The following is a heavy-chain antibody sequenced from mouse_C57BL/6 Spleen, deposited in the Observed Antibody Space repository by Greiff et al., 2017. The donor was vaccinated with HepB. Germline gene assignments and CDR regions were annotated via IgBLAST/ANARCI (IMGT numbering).Heavy chain of an antibody. CDR3: ARPALPYGNYSAWFAY. D-gene: IGHD2-1*01. Sequence: DVKLVESGGGLVQPGGSLKLSCAASGFTFSDYYMYWVRQTPEKRLEWVAYISNGGGSTYYPDTVKGRFTISRDNAKNTLYLQMSRLKSEDTAMYYCARPALPYGNYSAWFAYWGQGTLVTVSA. CDR2: ISNGGGST. J-gene: IGHJ3*01. V-gene: IGHV5-12*01. CDR1: GFTFSDYY.